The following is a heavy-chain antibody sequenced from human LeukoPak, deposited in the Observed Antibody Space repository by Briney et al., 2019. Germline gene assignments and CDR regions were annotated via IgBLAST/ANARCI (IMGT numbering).Heavy chain of an antibody. J-gene: IGHJ6*02. Sequence: GASVKVSCKASGYTFTNNYLHWVRQAPGQGLEWMGWISAYNGNTNYAQKLQGRVTMTTDTSTSTAYMELRSLRSDDTAVYYCARDGSRDNSSSWYYYYYYGMDVWGQGTTVTVSS. D-gene: IGHD6-13*01. CDR3: ARDGSRDNSSSWYYYYYYGMDV. V-gene: IGHV1-18*04. CDR1: GYTFTNNY. CDR2: ISAYNGNT.